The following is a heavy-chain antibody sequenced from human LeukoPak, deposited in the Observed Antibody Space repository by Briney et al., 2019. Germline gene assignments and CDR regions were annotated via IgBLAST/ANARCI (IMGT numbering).Heavy chain of an antibody. D-gene: IGHD3/OR15-3a*01. CDR3: VSFYTGLKIPY. CDR2: INPEGITP. CDR1: GFTFSSYW. J-gene: IGHJ4*02. V-gene: IGHV3-74*01. Sequence: SGGAQRLSCAASGFTFSSYWMHWVRQAPGKGLLWVSTINPEGITPSYADSVKGRFTISRDNAKNTLYLQMDSLRAEDTAIYYCVSFYTGLKIPYWGQGALVTVSS.